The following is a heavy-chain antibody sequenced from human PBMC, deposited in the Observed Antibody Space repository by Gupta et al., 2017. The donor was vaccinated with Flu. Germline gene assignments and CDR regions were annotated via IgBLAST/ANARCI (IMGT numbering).Heavy chain of an antibody. CDR3: ARDRIVGTTNRAGQYYGMDV. V-gene: IGHV4-31*03. CDR1: GGSISSGGSY. Sequence: QVQLQESGPGMVTPSPTLSLTCPVSGGSISSGGSYWTWLRQHPGKGLGWIGHIYYSGSTYYNPSLKSRVTISVDTSKNQFSLKLGSVTAADTAVYYCARDRIVGTTNRAGQYYGMDVWGQGTTVTVSS. CDR2: IYYSGST. D-gene: IGHD1-26*01. J-gene: IGHJ6*02.